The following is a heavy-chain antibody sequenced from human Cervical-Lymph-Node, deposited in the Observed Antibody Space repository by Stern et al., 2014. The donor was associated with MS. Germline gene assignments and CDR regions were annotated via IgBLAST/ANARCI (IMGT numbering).Heavy chain of an antibody. CDR3: AREGEYCSGSRCYPFLDY. V-gene: IGHV4-59*01. Sequence: QVKLVESGPGLVKPSETLSLTCTVSGGSLRSYYWNWIRQAPGKGLEWLGFIYSTGSVNYNPALSSRVAMSVDTSKNQFSLTVSSVTAADTAVYYCAREGEYCSGSRCYPFLDYWGQGTLVTVSS. CDR2: IYSTGSV. J-gene: IGHJ4*02. CDR1: GGSLRSYY. D-gene: IGHD2-15*01.